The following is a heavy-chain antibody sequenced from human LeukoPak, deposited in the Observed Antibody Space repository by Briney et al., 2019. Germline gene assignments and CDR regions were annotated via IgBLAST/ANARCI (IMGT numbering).Heavy chain of an antibody. Sequence: GGSLRLSCAASGFTFSSYGMHWVRQAPGKGLEWVAVISYDGSNKYYADSVKGRFTISRDNSKNTLYLQMNSLRAEDTAVYYCAKDSATVTTSMGEAFDIWGQGTMVTASS. V-gene: IGHV3-30*18. CDR3: AKDSATVTTSMGEAFDI. D-gene: IGHD4-17*01. CDR2: ISYDGSNK. CDR1: GFTFSSYG. J-gene: IGHJ3*02.